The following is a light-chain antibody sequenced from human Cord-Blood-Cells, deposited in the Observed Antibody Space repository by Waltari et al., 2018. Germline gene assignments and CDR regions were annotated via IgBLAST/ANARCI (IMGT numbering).Light chain of an antibody. CDR1: RSDVGSYNI. Sequence: QSALTQPASVSGSPGQSITISCTGTRSDVGSYNIVSWYQQHPGKAPKLMIYEVSKRPSGVSNRFSGSKSGNTASLTISGLQAEDEADYYCCSYAGSSTVVFGGGTKLTVL. CDR2: EVS. V-gene: IGLV2-23*02. CDR3: CSYAGSSTVV. J-gene: IGLJ2*01.